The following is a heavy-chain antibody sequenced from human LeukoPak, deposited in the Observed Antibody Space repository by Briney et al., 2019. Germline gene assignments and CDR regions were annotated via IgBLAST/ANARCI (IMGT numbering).Heavy chain of an antibody. V-gene: IGHV3-30*18. CDR3: AKDLVSSWYYYYYYYMDV. CDR1: GFTFSSYG. CDR2: ISYDGSNK. Sequence: GRSLRLSCAASGFTFSSYGMHWVRQAPGKGLEWVAVISYDGSNKYYADSVKGRFTISRDNSKNTLYLQMNSLRAEDTAVYYCAKDLVSSWYYYYYYYMDVWGKGTTVTVSS. J-gene: IGHJ6*03. D-gene: IGHD6-13*01.